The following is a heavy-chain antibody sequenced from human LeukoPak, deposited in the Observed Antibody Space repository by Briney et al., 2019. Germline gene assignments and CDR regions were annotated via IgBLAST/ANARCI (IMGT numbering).Heavy chain of an antibody. Sequence: GASVKVSCKASGGTFSSYAISWVRQAPGQGLEWMGGIIPIFGTPNYAQKFQGRVTMTRDTSTSTAYMELRSLRIDDTAVYYCARDRYYDFWSGYPLGYYYMDVWGKGTTVTVSS. V-gene: IGHV1-69*05. CDR3: ARDRYYDFWSGYPLGYYYMDV. D-gene: IGHD3-3*01. CDR1: GGTFSSYA. J-gene: IGHJ6*03. CDR2: IIPIFGTP.